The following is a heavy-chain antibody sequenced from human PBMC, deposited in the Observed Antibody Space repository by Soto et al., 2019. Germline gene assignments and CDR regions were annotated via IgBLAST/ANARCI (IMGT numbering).Heavy chain of an antibody. V-gene: IGHV4-39*01. CDR3: ARQFADGDYDPAYYYYYGMDV. J-gene: IGHJ6*02. Sequence: SETLSLTCTVSGGCISSTSYYWGWIRQPPGKGLEWIGSIYYSGSTYYNPSLKSRVTISVDTSKNQFSLKLGSVTAADTAVYYCARQFADGDYDPAYYYYYGMDVWGQGTTVTVSS. CDR2: IYYSGST. D-gene: IGHD4-17*01. CDR1: GGCISSTSYY.